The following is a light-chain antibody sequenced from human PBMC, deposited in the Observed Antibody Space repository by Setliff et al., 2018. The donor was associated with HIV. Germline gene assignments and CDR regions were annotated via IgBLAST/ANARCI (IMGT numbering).Light chain of an antibody. V-gene: IGLV2-23*01. CDR2: EGS. CDR1: SSDVGTYKF. CDR3: CSYAGSTLYV. Sequence: QSALTQPASVSGSPGQSITISCTGTSSDVGTYKFVSWYQQHPGKAPKLMIYEGSKRPSGVSNRFFGSKSGYTASLTISGLQAEYEADYYCCSYAGSTLYVFGTGTNVTVL. J-gene: IGLJ1*01.